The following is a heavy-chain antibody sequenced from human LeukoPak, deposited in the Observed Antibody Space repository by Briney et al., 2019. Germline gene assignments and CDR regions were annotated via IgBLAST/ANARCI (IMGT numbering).Heavy chain of an antibody. Sequence: SETLSLTCTVSDGSISSGSYYWGWIRQPPGKGLEWIGSIYHSGSTYYNPSLKSRVTISVDTSKNQFSLKLSSVTAADTAVYYCARPSSSGYAIWGMDYWGQGTLVTVSS. D-gene: IGHD5-12*01. V-gene: IGHV4-39*07. CDR2: IYHSGST. J-gene: IGHJ4*02. CDR1: DGSISSGSYY. CDR3: ARPSSSGYAIWGMDY.